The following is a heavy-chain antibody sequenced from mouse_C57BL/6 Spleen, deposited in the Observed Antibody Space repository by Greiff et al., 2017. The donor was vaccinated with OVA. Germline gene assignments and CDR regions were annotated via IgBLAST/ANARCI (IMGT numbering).Heavy chain of an antibody. CDR1: GYTFTDYE. D-gene: IGHD1-1*01. Sequence: QVQLKQSGAELVRPGASVTLSCKASGYTFTDYEMHWVKQTPVHGLEWIGAIDPETGGTAYNQKFKGKAILTADKSSSTAYMELRSLTSEDSAVYYCTRYLITTVVAYYFDYWGQGTTLTVSS. J-gene: IGHJ2*01. CDR3: TRYLITTVVAYYFDY. V-gene: IGHV1-15*01. CDR2: IDPETGGT.